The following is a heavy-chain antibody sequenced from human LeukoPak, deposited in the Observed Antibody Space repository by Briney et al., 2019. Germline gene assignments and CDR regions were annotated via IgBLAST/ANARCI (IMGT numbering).Heavy chain of an antibody. D-gene: IGHD7-27*01. CDR1: GXTFSTYA. V-gene: IGHV3-64D*06. CDR2: ISSNGGTT. Sequence: GGSLRLSWSASGXTFSTYAMHWVRQAPGKGLEYVSGISSNGGTTYYADSVKGRFTISRDNSKNTLYLQMSSLRAEDTAVYYCVKDHDWGAFHIWGQGTMVTVSS. J-gene: IGHJ3*02. CDR3: VKDHDWGAFHI.